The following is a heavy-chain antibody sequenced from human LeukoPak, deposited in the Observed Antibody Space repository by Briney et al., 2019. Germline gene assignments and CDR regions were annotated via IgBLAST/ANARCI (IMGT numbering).Heavy chain of an antibody. CDR3: AKPVAGDRYFDN. CDR1: GFTFSSYS. CDR2: ISSYSSYI. D-gene: IGHD3-16*01. J-gene: IGHJ4*02. V-gene: IGHV3-21*01. Sequence: GGSLRLSCVASGFTFSSYSMDWVRQAPGKGLEWVSSISSYSSYIYYADSVRGRFTISRDNAKNSLYLQMNSLRAADTAVYYCAKPVAGDRYFDNWGQGTLVTVSS.